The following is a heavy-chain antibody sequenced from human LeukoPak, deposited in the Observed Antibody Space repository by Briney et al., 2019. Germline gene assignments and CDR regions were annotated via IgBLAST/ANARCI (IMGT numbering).Heavy chain of an antibody. V-gene: IGHV3-48*03. CDR2: ISSSGRTI. CDR3: ARDRPQGQWLTHFGMDV. D-gene: IGHD6-19*01. J-gene: IGHJ6*02. Sequence: GGSVSLLCAASGFPYSSYEVNWVRQAPGKGLEWVSYISSSGRTIYYADSVKGRFTISRDNAKNSLYLQMNSLRAEDTAVYYCARDRPQGQWLTHFGMDVWGQGTTVTVSS. CDR1: GFPYSSYE.